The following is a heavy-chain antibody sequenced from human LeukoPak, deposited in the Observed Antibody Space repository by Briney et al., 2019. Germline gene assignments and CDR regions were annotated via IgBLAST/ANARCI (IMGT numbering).Heavy chain of an antibody. J-gene: IGHJ5*02. CDR2: IRYDGSNK. CDR1: GFTFSSYG. D-gene: IGHD3-9*01. V-gene: IGHV3-30*02. Sequence: PGGSLRLSCAASGFTFSSYGMHWVRQAPGKGLEWVAFIRYDGSNKYYADSVKGRFTISRDNSKNTLYLQMNSLRAEDTAVYYCAKEPTTLVWFYQHNWFDPWGQGTLVTVSS. CDR3: AKEPTTLVWFYQHNWFDP.